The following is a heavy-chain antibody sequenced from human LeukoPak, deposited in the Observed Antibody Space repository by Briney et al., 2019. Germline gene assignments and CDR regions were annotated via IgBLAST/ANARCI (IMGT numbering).Heavy chain of an antibody. CDR2: INHSGST. Sequence: PSETLSLTCAVYGGSFSGYYWSWIRQPPGKGLEWIGEINHSGSTNYNPSLKSRVTISVDTSKNQFSLKLSSVTAADTAVYYCARGFNVEFGRWVCGGDCYSLGSWFDPWGQGTLVTVSS. CDR1: GGSFSGYY. CDR3: ARGFNVEFGRWVCGGDCYSLGSWFDP. J-gene: IGHJ5*02. D-gene: IGHD2-21*02. V-gene: IGHV4-34*01.